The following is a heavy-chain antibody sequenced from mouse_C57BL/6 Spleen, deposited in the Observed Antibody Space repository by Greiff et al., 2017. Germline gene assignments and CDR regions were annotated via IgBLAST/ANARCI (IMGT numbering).Heavy chain of an antibody. CDR1: GFTFSSYG. J-gene: IGHJ4*01. CDR3: ARLHDYYAMDY. Sequence: VQLKQSGGDLVKPGGSLKLSCAASGFTFSSYGMSWVRQTPDKRLEWVATISSGGSYTYYPDSVKGRFTISRDNAKNTLYLQMSSLKSEDTAMYYCARLHDYYAMDYWGQGTSVTVSS. CDR2: ISSGGSYT. V-gene: IGHV5-6*01.